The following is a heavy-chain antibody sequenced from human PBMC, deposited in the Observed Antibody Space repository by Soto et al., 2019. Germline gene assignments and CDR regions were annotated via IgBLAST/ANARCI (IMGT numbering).Heavy chain of an antibody. J-gene: IGHJ4*02. CDR3: ARAKHPYYYDSSGNYFDY. CDR2: IIPIFGTA. D-gene: IGHD3-22*01. CDR1: GGTFSSYA. V-gene: IGHV1-69*13. Sequence: SVKVSCKAPGGTFSSYAISWVRQAPGQGLEWMGGIIPIFGTANYAQKFQGRVTITADESTSTAYMELSSLRSEDTAVYYCARAKHPYYYDSSGNYFDYWGQGTLVTVSS.